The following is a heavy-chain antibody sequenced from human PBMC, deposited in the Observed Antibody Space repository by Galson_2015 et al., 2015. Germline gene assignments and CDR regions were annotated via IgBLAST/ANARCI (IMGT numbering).Heavy chain of an antibody. J-gene: IGHJ3*02. CDR2: INSDGSST. V-gene: IGHV3-74*01. D-gene: IGHD6-6*01. Sequence: SLKLSCAASGFTFSSYWMHWVRQAPGKGLEWVSRINSDGSSTRYADSVKGRFTISRDNSKNTLYVHMNSLRAEDTAVYYCAREKPHPREYLKYSFESWGQGTIVTVSS. CDR3: AREKPHPREYLKYSFES. CDR1: GFTFSSYW.